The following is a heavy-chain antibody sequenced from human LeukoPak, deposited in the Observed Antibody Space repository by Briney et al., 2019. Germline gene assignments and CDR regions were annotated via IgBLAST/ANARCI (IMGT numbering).Heavy chain of an antibody. CDR3: REHEEKHGHIAKSIDA. CDR1: GDSIRNSNHY. J-gene: IGHJ1*01. Sequence: SENLSLTCSVSGDSIRNSNHYWGWVRQPPGKGLELLGTIYYNRNTYYSPSLWGRNTIYVDTSKNQLSLSLTAVTITDTAVYSLREHEEKHGHIAKSIDARGQPSLLTVSP. D-gene: IGHD3-16*01. V-gene: IGHV4-39*01. CDR2: IYYNRNT.